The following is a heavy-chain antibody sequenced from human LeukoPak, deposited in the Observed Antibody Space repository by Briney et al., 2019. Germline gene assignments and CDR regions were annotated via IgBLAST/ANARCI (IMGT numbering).Heavy chain of an antibody. CDR3: AGGYGSGSYYNVGPNDAFDI. CDR1: GFTVSSNY. J-gene: IGHJ3*02. CDR2: IYSGGST. Sequence: PGGSLRLSCAASGFTVSSNYMSWVRQAPGKGLEWVSVIYSGGSTYYADSVKGRFTISRDNSKNTLYLQMNSLRAEDTAVYYCAGGYGSGSYYNVGPNDAFDIWGQGTMVTVSS. V-gene: IGHV3-66*01. D-gene: IGHD3-10*01.